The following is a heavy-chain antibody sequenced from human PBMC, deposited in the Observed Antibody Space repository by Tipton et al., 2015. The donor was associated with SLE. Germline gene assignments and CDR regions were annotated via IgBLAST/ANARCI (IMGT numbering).Heavy chain of an antibody. D-gene: IGHD3-3*02. J-gene: IGHJ3*02. Sequence: TLSLTCAVYGGSFSGYYWSWIRQPPGKGLEWIGEINHSGSTNYNPSLKSRVTISVDTSKNQFSLKLSSVTAADTAVYYCARSVYIFQDSFDIWGQGTMVTVSS. CDR3: ARSVYIFQDSFDI. CDR2: INHSGST. V-gene: IGHV4-34*01. CDR1: GGSFSGYY.